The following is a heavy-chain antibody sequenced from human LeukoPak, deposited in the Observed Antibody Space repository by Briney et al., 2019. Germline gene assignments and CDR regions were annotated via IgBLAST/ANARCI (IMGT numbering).Heavy chain of an antibody. D-gene: IGHD3-10*01. Sequence: GGSLRLSCEASGFTFTTYSMTWVRQAPGKGLEWVSIISSGSSAIFSADALKGRFTISRDSAKNSLYLQMNSLRVEDTAVYYCAKVAKYYYGSETYYFFEHWGQGTPVTASS. CDR3: AKVAKYYYGSETYYFFEH. J-gene: IGHJ4*02. CDR1: GFTFTTYS. CDR2: ISSGSSAI. V-gene: IGHV3-21*01.